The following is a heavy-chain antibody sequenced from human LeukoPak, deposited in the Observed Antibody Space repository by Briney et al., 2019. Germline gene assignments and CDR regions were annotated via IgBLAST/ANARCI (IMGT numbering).Heavy chain of an antibody. J-gene: IGHJ3*02. CDR3: ARDSSSVVVITTDAFDI. Sequence: GASVKVSCKASGGTFSSYAISWVRQAPGQGLEWMGRIIPILGIANYAQKFQGRVTITADKSTSTTYMELSSLRSEDTAVYYCARDSSSVVVITTDAFDIWGQGTMVTVSS. CDR2: IIPILGIA. D-gene: IGHD3-22*01. CDR1: GGTFSSYA. V-gene: IGHV1-69*04.